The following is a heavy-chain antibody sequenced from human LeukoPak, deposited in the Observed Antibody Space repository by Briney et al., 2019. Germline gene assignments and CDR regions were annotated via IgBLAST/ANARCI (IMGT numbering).Heavy chain of an antibody. CDR3: ARDRGIAVAGRPLDY. J-gene: IGHJ4*02. CDR2: INPHSGGT. V-gene: IGHV1-2*02. Sequence: GASVKVSCKASGYIFTDYYIHWVRQAPGQGLEWMGWINPHSGGTNYAQNFQGRVTMTRDTSISTAYMELNRLSSDDTAVYYCARDRGIAVAGRPLDYWGQGTLVTVSS. CDR1: GYIFTDYY. D-gene: IGHD6-19*01.